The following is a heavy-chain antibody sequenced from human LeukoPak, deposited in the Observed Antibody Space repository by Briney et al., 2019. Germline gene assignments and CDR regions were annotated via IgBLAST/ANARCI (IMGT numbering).Heavy chain of an antibody. J-gene: IGHJ4*02. V-gene: IGHV3-48*01. CDR2: IGSSFDTI. Sequence: PGGSLRLSCAASGFTFSSYSMIWLRQAPGKGLEGVSYIGSSFDTIYYADSVKGRFTISRDNAKNSLYLQMISLRADDTAVYYCASGPLGYCSGGSCPWGQGTLVTVSS. CDR3: ASGPLGYCSGGSCP. CDR1: GFTFSSYS. D-gene: IGHD2-15*01.